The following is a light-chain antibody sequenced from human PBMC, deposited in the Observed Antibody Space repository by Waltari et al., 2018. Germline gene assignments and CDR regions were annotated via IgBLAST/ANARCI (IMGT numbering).Light chain of an antibody. CDR2: GAS. V-gene: IGKV3-15*01. Sequence: IVMTQSPATLSVSPGERATLSCRASQSISTNLAWFQVKPGQAPRLLIYGASTRATGVPARFGGSGSGTYFTLVISSLQSEDFAVYYCQQYDKWLRYSFGQGTKLEIK. CDR1: QSISTN. J-gene: IGKJ2*01. CDR3: QQYDKWLRYS.